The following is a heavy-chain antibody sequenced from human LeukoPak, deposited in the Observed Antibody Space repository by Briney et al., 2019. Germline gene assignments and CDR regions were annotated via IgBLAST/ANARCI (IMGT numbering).Heavy chain of an antibody. CDR2: IYYSGST. CDR3: ARRVGQNFERPGDDAFDI. CDR1: GGSISSSSYY. V-gene: IGHV4-39*01. D-gene: IGHD3-16*01. J-gene: IGHJ3*02. Sequence: SETLSLTCTVSGGSISSSSYYWGWIRQPPGKGLEWIGSIYYSGSTYYNPSLKSRVTISVDPSKNQFSLKMSSVTAADTAVYYCARRVGQNFERPGDDAFDIWGQGTMVTVSS.